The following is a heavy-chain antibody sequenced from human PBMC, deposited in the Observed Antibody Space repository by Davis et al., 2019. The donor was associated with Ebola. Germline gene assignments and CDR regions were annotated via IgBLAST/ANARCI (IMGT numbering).Heavy chain of an antibody. V-gene: IGHV5-51*01. J-gene: IGHJ3*02. D-gene: IGHD7-27*01. CDR2: IYPGDSDT. CDR3: ARPSGLTGGAYDT. CDR1: GYIFTNHW. Sequence: GESLKISCKGSGYIFTNHWIAWVRQVPGKGLEWMGIIYPGDSDTRYSPSFQGQVTISVDKSITTAYLQWRSLKASDTAMYYCARPSGLTGGAYDTWGQGTMVTVSS.